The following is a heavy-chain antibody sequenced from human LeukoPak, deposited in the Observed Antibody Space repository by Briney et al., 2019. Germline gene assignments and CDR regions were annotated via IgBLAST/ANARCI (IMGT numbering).Heavy chain of an antibody. V-gene: IGHV3-23*01. Sequence: GGSLRLSCAASGFSLSSYAMSWVRQAPGKGLEWVSAISSTDAGTYHADSVRGRFTISRDSSKNTLYLQMTSLRVEDTAVYYCAKLRDTSGSFFDYWGQGTLVTVSS. CDR1: GFSLSSYA. J-gene: IGHJ4*02. CDR2: ISSTDAGT. D-gene: IGHD5-12*01. CDR3: AKLRDTSGSFFDY.